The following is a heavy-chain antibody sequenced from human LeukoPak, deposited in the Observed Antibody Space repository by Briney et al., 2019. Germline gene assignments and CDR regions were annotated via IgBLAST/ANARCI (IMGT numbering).Heavy chain of an antibody. D-gene: IGHD2-2*01. CDR1: GYSISSGYY. CDR3: ASRQREGRYCSSTSCYPFDY. Sequence: SETLSLTCTVSGYSISSGYYWGWIRQPPGKGLEWIGSIYHSGRTFYNPSLKSRVTISVDTSKNQFSLKLTSVTAADTAVYYCASRQREGRYCSSTSCYPFDYWGQGTLVTVSS. V-gene: IGHV4-38-2*02. J-gene: IGHJ4*02. CDR2: IYHSGRT.